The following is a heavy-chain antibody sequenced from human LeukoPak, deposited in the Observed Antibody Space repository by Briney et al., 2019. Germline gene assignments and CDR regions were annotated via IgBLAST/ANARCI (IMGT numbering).Heavy chain of an antibody. CDR3: ARGDYYDSSGYFIDAFDI. D-gene: IGHD3-22*01. V-gene: IGHV3-7*04. CDR1: GFTFGAYW. CDR2: IRQDGSAK. J-gene: IGHJ3*02. Sequence: GGSLRLSCAASGFTFGAYWMRWVRQAPGKGLEWVGNIRQDGSAKYYLDSVKGRFTISRDNAKNSLYLQMNSLRAEDTAVYYCARGDYYDSSGYFIDAFDIWGQGTKVTVSS.